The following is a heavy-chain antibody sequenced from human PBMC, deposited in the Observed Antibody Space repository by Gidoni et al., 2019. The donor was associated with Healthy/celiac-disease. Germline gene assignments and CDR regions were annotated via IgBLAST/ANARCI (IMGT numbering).Heavy chain of an antibody. CDR3: AKDGRAYDFWSGYEPYYYYYGMDV. D-gene: IGHD3-3*01. Sequence: EVQLLESGGGLVQPGGSLRLSCAASGFTFSSYAMSWFRQAPGKGLEWVSAISGSGGITYYADSVKGRFTISRDNSKNTLYLQMNSLRAEDTAVYYCAKDGRAYDFWSGYEPYYYYYGMDVWGQGTTVTVSS. J-gene: IGHJ6*02. V-gene: IGHV3-23*01. CDR1: GFTFSSYA. CDR2: ISGSGGIT.